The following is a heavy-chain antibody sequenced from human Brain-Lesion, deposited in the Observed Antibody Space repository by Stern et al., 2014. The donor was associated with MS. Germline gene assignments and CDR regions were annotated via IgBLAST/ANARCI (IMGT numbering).Heavy chain of an antibody. J-gene: IGHJ3*02. D-gene: IGHD3-22*01. CDR2: ISWNSGSI. CDR3: AKDGAGYYYDSSGAFDI. Sequence: EVQLVESGGGLVQPGRTLRLSCAASGFTFDDYAMHWVRQAPGKGLEWVSGISWNSGSIGESDSVKGRFTISRDNAKNSLYLQMNSLRAEDTALYYCAKDGAGYYYDSSGAFDIWGQGTMVTVSS. CDR1: GFTFDDYA. V-gene: IGHV3-9*01.